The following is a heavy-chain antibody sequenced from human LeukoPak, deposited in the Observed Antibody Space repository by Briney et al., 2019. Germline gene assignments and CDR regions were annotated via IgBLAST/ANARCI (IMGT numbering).Heavy chain of an antibody. CDR1: GGSFSGYY. Sequence: ASETLSLTCAVYGGSFSGYYWSWIRQPPGKGLEWIGEINHSGSTNYNPSLKSRVTISVDTSNNQFSLKLSSVTAADTAVYYCAREKGVDYGDYVPFDYWGQGTLVTVSS. CDR3: AREKGVDYGDYVPFDY. V-gene: IGHV4-34*01. D-gene: IGHD4-17*01. J-gene: IGHJ4*02. CDR2: INHSGST.